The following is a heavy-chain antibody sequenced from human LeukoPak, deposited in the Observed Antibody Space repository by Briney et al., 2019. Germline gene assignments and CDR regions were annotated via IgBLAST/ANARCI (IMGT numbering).Heavy chain of an antibody. Sequence: GGSLRLSCVASGFPFRSFSMNWVRQAPGKGLEWVSSISSSSTYIYYADSVKGRFTISRDNAKNSLYLQMNSLRVEDTAVYYCARAEGSGSSLDYWGQGTLVTVSS. V-gene: IGHV3-21*01. CDR1: GFPFRSFS. D-gene: IGHD3-10*01. J-gene: IGHJ4*02. CDR2: ISSSSTYI. CDR3: ARAEGSGSSLDY.